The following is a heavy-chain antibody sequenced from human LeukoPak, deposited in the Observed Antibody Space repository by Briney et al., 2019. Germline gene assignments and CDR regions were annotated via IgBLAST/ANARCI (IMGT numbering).Heavy chain of an antibody. V-gene: IGHV4-59*01. Sequence: SETLSLTCTVSGGSISSYYWSWIRQPPGKGLEWIGYIYYSGSTNYNPSLKSRVPISVDTSKNQFSLKLSSVTAADTAVYYCAREDYYYMDVWGKGTTVTVSS. J-gene: IGHJ6*03. CDR3: AREDYYYMDV. CDR1: GGSISSYY. CDR2: IYYSGST.